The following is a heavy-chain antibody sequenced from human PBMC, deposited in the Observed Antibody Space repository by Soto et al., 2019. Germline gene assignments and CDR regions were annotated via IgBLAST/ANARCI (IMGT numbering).Heavy chain of an antibody. CDR2: IIPILGIA. CDR1: GGTFSSYT. J-gene: IGHJ4*02. CDR3: ARAVVWSPAGYFDY. V-gene: IGHV1-69*02. Sequence: QVQLVQSGAEVKKPGSSVKVSCKASGGTFSSYTISWVRQAPGQGLEWMGRIIPILGIANYAQKFQGRVTITADKSTSTAYMELSSLRSEDTAVYYCARAVVWSPAGYFDYWGQGTLVTVSS. D-gene: IGHD3-16*01.